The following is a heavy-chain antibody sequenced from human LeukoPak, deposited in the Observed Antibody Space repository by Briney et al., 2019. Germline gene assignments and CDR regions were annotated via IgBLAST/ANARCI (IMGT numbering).Heavy chain of an antibody. J-gene: IGHJ4*02. CDR3: ARPRGNVEMATNPFDY. Sequence: GGSLRLSCSASGFTFSSYNMNWVRQAPGKGLEWVSSITSGSSYIYYADSVKGRFTISRDNAKNSLYLQMNSLRAEDTAVYYCARPRGNVEMATNPFDYWGQGTLVTVSS. CDR2: ITSGSSYI. V-gene: IGHV3-21*01. CDR1: GFTFSSYN. D-gene: IGHD5-24*01.